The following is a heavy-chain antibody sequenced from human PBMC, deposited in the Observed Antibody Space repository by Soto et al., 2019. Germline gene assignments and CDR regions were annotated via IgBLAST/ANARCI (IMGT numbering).Heavy chain of an antibody. V-gene: IGHV3-23*01. D-gene: IGHD3-22*01. CDR3: AKDTYLTYYYDSSGSTNFDY. CDR1: GFTFSSYA. J-gene: IGHJ4*02. Sequence: GGSLRLSCAASGFTFSSYAMSWVRQAPGKXLEWVSAISGSGGSTYYADSVKGRFTISRDNSKNTLYLQMNSLRAEDTAVYYCAKDTYLTYYYDSSGSTNFDYWGQGPLVTVSS. CDR2: ISGSGGST.